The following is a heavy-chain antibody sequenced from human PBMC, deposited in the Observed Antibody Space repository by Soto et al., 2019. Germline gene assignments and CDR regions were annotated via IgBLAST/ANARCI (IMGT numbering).Heavy chain of an antibody. Sequence: PSETLSLTCAVYGGFVSSGSYYWSWIRQPPGKGLEWIGEMSHSGGTHFNPSLKSRDTISVDTSKNQFSLKMSSVTAADTALYYCALVERGTATTVVDAFDIWGPGTMVTVS. V-gene: IGHV4-61*01. CDR1: GGFVSSGSYY. D-gene: IGHD1-1*01. CDR2: MSHSGGT. J-gene: IGHJ3*02. CDR3: ALVERGTATTVVDAFDI.